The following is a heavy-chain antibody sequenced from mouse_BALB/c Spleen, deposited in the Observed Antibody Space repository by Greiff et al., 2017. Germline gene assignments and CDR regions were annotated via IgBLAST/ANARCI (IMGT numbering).Heavy chain of an antibody. CDR1: GYTFTEYI. Sequence: QVQLQQSGAGLVKPGASVKLSCKASGYTFTEYIIHWVKQRSGQGLEWMGWFYPGSGSRKYTEKFKDQATLTADKSSSTVYMELSRLTSEDSAVYVCARHEGDRYDSYFDDWGQGTTLTVSS. CDR2: FYPGSGSR. D-gene: IGHD2-14*01. J-gene: IGHJ2*01. V-gene: IGHV1-62-2*01. CDR3: ARHEGDRYDSYFDD.